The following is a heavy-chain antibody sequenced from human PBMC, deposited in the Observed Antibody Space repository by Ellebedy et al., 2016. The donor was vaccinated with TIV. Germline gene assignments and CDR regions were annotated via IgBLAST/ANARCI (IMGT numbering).Heavy chain of an antibody. CDR3: ARRKSSSSKELDY. V-gene: IGHV5-51*01. CDR1: GYSFTSYW. J-gene: IGHJ4*02. D-gene: IGHD6-6*01. Sequence: GGSLRLSXKGSGYSFTSYWIGWVRQMPGKGLEWMGIIYPGDSDTRYSPSFQGQVTISADKSISTAYLQWSSLKASDTAMYYCARRKSSSSKELDYWGQGTLVTVSS. CDR2: IYPGDSDT.